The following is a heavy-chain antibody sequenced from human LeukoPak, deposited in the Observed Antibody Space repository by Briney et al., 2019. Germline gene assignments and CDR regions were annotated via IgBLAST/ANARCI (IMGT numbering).Heavy chain of an antibody. D-gene: IGHD1-1*01. J-gene: IGHJ5*02. CDR1: GYTFTGYY. CDR2: LNPKSGGT. CDR3: ARNDWNDPWFDP. V-gene: IGHV1-2*02. Sequence: ASVKVSCKASGYTFTGYYIHWVRQAPGQGLEWMGWLNPKSGGTNYAQNFQGRVTMTRGTIINTAYMELSRLRSDDTAVYYCARNDWNDPWFDPWGQGALVTVSS.